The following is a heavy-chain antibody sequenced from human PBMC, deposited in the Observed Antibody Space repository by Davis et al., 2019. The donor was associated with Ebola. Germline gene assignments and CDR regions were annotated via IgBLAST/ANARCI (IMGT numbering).Heavy chain of an antibody. D-gene: IGHD1-1*01. CDR3: ARDRYPRGMDV. V-gene: IGHV4-30-2*01. J-gene: IGHJ6*02. Sequence: SETLSLTCAVSGGSISSGGYSWSWIRQPPGKGLEWIGYIYHSGSTYYNPSLKSRVTISVDRSKNQFSLKLSSVTAADTAVYYCARDRYPRGMDVWGQGTTVTVSS. CDR1: GGSISSGGYS. CDR2: IYHSGST.